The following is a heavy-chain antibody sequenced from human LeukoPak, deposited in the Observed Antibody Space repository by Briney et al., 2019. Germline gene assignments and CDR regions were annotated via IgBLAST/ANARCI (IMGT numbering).Heavy chain of an antibody. CDR3: AREGSSSWYNWFDP. CDR2: KKQDGSEK. CDR1: GFTSSSYW. Sequence: GGSLRLSCAASGFTSSSYWMSWVRQAPGKGLEWVANKKQDGSEKYYVDSVKGRFTISRDNAKNSLYLQMNSLRAEDTAVYYCAREGSSSWYNWFDPWGQGTLVTVSS. V-gene: IGHV3-7*01. D-gene: IGHD6-13*01. J-gene: IGHJ5*02.